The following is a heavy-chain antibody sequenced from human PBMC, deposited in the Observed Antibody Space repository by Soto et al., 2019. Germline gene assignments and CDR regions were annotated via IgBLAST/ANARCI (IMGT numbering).Heavy chain of an antibody. V-gene: IGHV1-46*01. CDR1: GYTFTSYY. CDR3: ARGGRIVDTGIGYYYYHAMDV. CDR2: FNPTGDTA. J-gene: IGHJ6*02. Sequence: GPSVKVSCKASGYTFTSYYIHWVRQAPGQGLEWMGIFNPTGDTASYAQKLQGRVTMTRDTSTGTAYMELGSLRSEDTAVYYCARGGRIVDTGIGYYYYHAMDVWGQGTTVTVSS. D-gene: IGHD5-18*01.